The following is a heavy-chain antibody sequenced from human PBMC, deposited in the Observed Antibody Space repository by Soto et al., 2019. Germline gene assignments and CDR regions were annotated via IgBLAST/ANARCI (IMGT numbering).Heavy chain of an antibody. CDR2: ISSSAGSS. Sequence: GGSLRLSCAASGFTFSDYAMSWVRQAPGKGLEWVSAISSSAGSSYYEDSVKGRFTIARDNSKNTVYLQMNSLRAEDTAIYYCAKTIAAGRLGWYFDYWGQGTLVTVSS. CDR1: GFTFSDYA. D-gene: IGHD6-6*01. CDR3: AKTIAAGRLGWYFDY. J-gene: IGHJ4*02. V-gene: IGHV3-23*01.